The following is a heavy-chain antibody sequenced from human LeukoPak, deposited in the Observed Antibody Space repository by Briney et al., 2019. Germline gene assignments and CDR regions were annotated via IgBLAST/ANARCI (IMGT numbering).Heavy chain of an antibody. V-gene: IGHV4-34*01. CDR3: ARAAADPENVVTAIGFDY. D-gene: IGHD2-21*02. J-gene: IGHJ4*02. CDR1: GGSFSGYY. Sequence: SETLSLTCAVYGGSFSGYYWSWIRQPPGKGLEWIGEINHSGSTNYNPSLKSRVTISVDTSKNQFSLKLSSVTAADTAVYYCARAAADPENVVTAIGFDYWGQGTLVTVSS. CDR2: INHSGST.